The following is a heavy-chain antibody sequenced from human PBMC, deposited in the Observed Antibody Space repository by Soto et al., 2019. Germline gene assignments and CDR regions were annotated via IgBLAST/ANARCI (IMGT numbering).Heavy chain of an antibody. V-gene: IGHV3-33*06. J-gene: IGHJ4*02. CDR3: AKGRSRYSDYDLDY. CDR1: GFTFNSYG. Sequence: QVQLVESGGGVVQPGRSLRLSCAASGFTFNSYGMHWVRQAPGKGLEWVALIWYDGRNTYYADSVKGRFIVSRDNSKNSLSLQMTSLRAEDTAVYYCAKGRSRYSDYDLDYWGQGTLVTVSS. CDR2: IWYDGRNT. D-gene: IGHD5-12*01.